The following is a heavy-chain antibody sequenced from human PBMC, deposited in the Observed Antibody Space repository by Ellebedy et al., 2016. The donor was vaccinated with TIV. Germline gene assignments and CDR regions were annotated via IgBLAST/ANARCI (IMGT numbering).Heavy chain of an antibody. Sequence: GESLKISXAASGFTFSSYSMNWVRQAPGKGLEWVSSISSSSSYIYYADSVKGRFTISRDNAKNSLYLQMNSLRAEDTAVYYCARSGPGNWFDPWGQGTLVTVSS. D-gene: IGHD3-10*01. CDR1: GFTFSSYS. CDR2: ISSSSSYI. J-gene: IGHJ5*02. CDR3: ARSGPGNWFDP. V-gene: IGHV3-21*01.